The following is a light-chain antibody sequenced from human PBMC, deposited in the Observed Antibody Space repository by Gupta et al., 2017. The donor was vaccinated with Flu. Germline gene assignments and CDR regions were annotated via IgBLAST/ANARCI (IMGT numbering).Light chain of an antibody. Sequence: DIQMTQSPSSVSASVGDRVTITCRASQEFSSYLACYQQKPGQAPTLLSYGASTVQSGVPSRFSGSGSGTXFTLTIXSRQPEDFATYCCQQGDNFPITFGXGTTVDIK. J-gene: IGKJ4*01. CDR1: QEFSSY. V-gene: IGKV1-12*01. CDR2: GAS. CDR3: QQGDNFPIT.